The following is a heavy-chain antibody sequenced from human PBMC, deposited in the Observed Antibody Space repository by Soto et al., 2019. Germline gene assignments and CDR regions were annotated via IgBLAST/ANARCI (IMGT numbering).Heavy chain of an antibody. J-gene: IGHJ4*02. V-gene: IGHV4-61*01. D-gene: IGHD4-17*01. CDR3: ARTTAVPNTLRSRYFFDY. CDR2: VYYSGTT. Sequence: SETLSLTCSVPGCPLSDKTYYWSWIRQPPVKRLEWIGYVYYSGTTNYNTSLNSRVTISVDLSKNRFSLRLSSVTTADTALYYCARTTAVPNTLRSRYFFDYWGQGTLVTVSS. CDR1: GCPLSDKTYY.